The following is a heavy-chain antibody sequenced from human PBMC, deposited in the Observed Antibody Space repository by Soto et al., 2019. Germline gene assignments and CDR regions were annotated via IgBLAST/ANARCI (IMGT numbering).Heavy chain of an antibody. D-gene: IGHD6-13*01. CDR1: GDSINDKNW. Sequence: SETLSLTCTVSGDSINDKNWWSWLRQPPGKRLEWIGDIYHTGRTSYNPSLMSRVTMSVDTSKNQFSLKVTSVSAADTAVYYCARVEVPESSSWHPFDPWGQGTLVTVSS. V-gene: IGHV4-4*02. CDR3: ARVEVPESSSWHPFDP. J-gene: IGHJ5*02. CDR2: IYHTGRT.